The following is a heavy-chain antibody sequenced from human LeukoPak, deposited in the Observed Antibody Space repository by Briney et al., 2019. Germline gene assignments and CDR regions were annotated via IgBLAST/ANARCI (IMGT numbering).Heavy chain of an antibody. V-gene: IGHV4-61*02. J-gene: IGHJ5*02. CDR3: ARARQNPYFEERRRGNWFDP. CDR2: VYTSGST. D-gene: IGHD3-9*01. CDR1: GGSISSGSCY. Sequence: PSETLSLTCTVSGGSISSGSCYWRWIRQPAGKGLEWIGRVYTSGSTNYNPSLKSRVTISVDTSKNQFSLKLRSVTAADTAVYYCARARQNPYFEERRRGNWFDPWGQGTQVTVSS.